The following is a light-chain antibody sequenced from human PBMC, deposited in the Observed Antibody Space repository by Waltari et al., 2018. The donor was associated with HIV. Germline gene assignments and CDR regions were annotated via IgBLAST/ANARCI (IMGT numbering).Light chain of an antibody. V-gene: IGKV4-1*01. J-gene: IGKJ4*01. Sequence: DIVMTQSPDSLAVSLGETVSINCKYSRTVLYHPEHKNYLAWYQQKPGQAPRVLISWASTRPVGVPSSIPALGVPERFSGSGSGTNFSLTISGLQEDDVAIYYCQQYYSLPPTFGGGTRVEL. CDR2: WAS. CDR1: RTVLYHPEHKNY. CDR3: QQYYSLPPT.